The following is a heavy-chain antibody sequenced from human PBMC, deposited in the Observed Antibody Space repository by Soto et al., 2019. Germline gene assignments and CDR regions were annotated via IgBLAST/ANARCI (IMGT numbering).Heavy chain of an antibody. CDR1: DGSFTGFH. V-gene: IGHV4-34*01. Sequence: SETLSLTCAVYDGSFTGFHWTCIRRPPGKGLELIGEIKHSGSTNYNPSLTRLVTISVDTSKNQFSLKLNSVTAADTAVYYCARGVPFGHYSMDVWGQGTTVTVSS. CDR2: IKHSGST. CDR3: ARGVPFGHYSMDV. D-gene: IGHD3-3*01. J-gene: IGHJ6*02.